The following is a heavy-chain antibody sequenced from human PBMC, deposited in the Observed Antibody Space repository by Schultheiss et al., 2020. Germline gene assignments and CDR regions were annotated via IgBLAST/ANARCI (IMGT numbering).Heavy chain of an antibody. J-gene: IGHJ6*02. CDR2: ISYDGSNK. CDR3: ARDIGGYSSSQGMDV. Sequence: GGSLRLSCAASGFTFSGYSMHWVRQAPGKGLEWVAVISYDGSNKYYADSVKGRFTISRDNSKNTLYLQMNSLRAEDTAVYYCARDIGGYSSSQGMDVWGQGTTVTVYS. CDR1: GFTFSGYS. V-gene: IGHV3-30*03. D-gene: IGHD6-13*01.